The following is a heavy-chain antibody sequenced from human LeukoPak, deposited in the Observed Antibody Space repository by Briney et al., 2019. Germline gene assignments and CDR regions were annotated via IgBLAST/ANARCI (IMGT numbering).Heavy chain of an antibody. CDR3: ARGSPYCSSTSCYPAPFDY. D-gene: IGHD2-2*01. CDR2: ISAYNGNT. CDR1: GYTFTSYG. V-gene: IGHV1-18*01. J-gene: IGHJ4*02. Sequence: ASVKVSCKASGYTFTSYGISWVRQAPGQGLEWMGWISAYNGNTNYAQKLQGRVTMTTDTSTSTAYMELRSLRSDDTAVYYCARGSPYCSSTSCYPAPFDYWGQGTLVTVSS.